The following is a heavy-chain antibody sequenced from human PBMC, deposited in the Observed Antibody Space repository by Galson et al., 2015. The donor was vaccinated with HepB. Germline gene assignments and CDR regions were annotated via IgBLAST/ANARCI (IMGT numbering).Heavy chain of an antibody. CDR3: VRHDRRRGVAGITRALGVDY. CDR2: IFPGDSQT. CDR1: GYTFTDYW. D-gene: IGHD3-10*01. V-gene: IGHV5-51*01. Sequence: QSGAEVKKPGESLKISCRASGYTFTDYWIGWVRQMPGKGLDWMGIIFPGDSQTICSPSFQGQVTISADRSIGVAYLQWSGLKASDTAMFYCVRHDRRRGVAGITRALGVDYWGQGTLVTVSS. J-gene: IGHJ4*02.